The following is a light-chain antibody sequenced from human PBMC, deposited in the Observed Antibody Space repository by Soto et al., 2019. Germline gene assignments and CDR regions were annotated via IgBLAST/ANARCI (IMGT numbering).Light chain of an antibody. V-gene: IGKV3-20*01. CDR1: QSVSSSY. CDR3: PQYGSSPLYT. CDR2: GTS. Sequence: EIVLTQSPGTLSLSPGERATLSCRTSQSVSSSYLAWYQQKPGQAPRLLIYGTSSRATGIPDRFSGSGSGTDFTLTISRLEPEDFAVYYCPQYGSSPLYTFAQGTKLEIK. J-gene: IGKJ2*01.